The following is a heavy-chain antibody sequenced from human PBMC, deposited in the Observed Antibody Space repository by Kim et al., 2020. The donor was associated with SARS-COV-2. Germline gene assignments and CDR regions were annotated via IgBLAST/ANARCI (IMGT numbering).Heavy chain of an antibody. CDR2: INQDGSEK. J-gene: IGHJ4*02. Sequence: GGSLRLSCVVSGFSFSCYGMTWVRLAPGKGTEWVANINQDGSEKFYVDSLKGRFTISRDNAQTSLYLQMNSLRAEVTAVYYCARGGWTFDSWGQGTLVTVSS. V-gene: IGHV3-7*03. CDR3: ARGGWTFDS. D-gene: IGHD6-19*01. CDR1: GFSFSCYG.